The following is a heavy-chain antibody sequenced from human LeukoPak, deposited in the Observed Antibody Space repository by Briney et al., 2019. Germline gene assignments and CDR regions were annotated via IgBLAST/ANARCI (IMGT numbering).Heavy chain of an antibody. D-gene: IGHD2-15*01. CDR3: ARMTRCSGGSYYSDFDY. V-gene: IGHV1-69*06. Sequence: ASVKVSCKASGGTFSNYAISWVRQAPGQGLEWMGGIIPVFGTSNYAQKFQGRATITADKSTSTAYMELRSLRSDDTGVYYSARMTRCSGGSYYSDFDYWGQGTLVTVSS. CDR1: GGTFSNYA. J-gene: IGHJ4*02. CDR2: IIPVFGTS.